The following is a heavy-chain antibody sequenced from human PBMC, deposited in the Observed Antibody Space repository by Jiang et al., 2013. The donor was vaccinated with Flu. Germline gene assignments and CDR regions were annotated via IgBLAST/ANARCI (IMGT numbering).Heavy chain of an antibody. CDR3: ARDGIAAAGADWFDP. CDR1: GFTFSSYS. V-gene: IGHV3-21*01. CDR2: ISSSSSYI. Sequence: AASGFTFSSYSMNWVRQAPGKGLEWVSSISSSSSYIYYADSVKGRFTISRDNAKNSLYLQMNSLRAEDTAVYYCARDGIAAAGADWFDPWGQGTLVTVSS. D-gene: IGHD6-13*01. J-gene: IGHJ5*02.